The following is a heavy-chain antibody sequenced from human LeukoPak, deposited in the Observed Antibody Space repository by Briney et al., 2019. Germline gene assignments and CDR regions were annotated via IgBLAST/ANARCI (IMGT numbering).Heavy chain of an antibody. V-gene: IGHV4-39*01. CDR3: ARLETSVTEHNWFDP. D-gene: IGHD2-21*02. CDR1: GASISSSAYY. J-gene: IGHJ5*02. Sequence: KPSETLSLTCTVSGASISSSAYYWGWIRQPPGKGLEWIGSIGGSNYYRGSTYYNPSLKSRVTIHVDTSKDQFSLKLSSVTAAVTAVYYCARLETSVTEHNWFDPWGQGTLVTVSS. CDR2: IGGSNYYRGST.